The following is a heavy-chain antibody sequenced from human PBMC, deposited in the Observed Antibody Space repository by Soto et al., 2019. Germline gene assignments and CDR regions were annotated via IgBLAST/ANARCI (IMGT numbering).Heavy chain of an antibody. Sequence: GGSLRLSCAASGFTFSSYAMHWVRQAPGKGLEWVAVISYDGSNKYYADSVKGRFTISRDNSKNTLYLQMNSLRAEDTAVYYCARNPRDYDFWSGYYSFDYWGQGTLVTVSS. CDR2: ISYDGSNK. J-gene: IGHJ4*02. CDR3: ARNPRDYDFWSGYYSFDY. V-gene: IGHV3-30-3*01. CDR1: GFTFSSYA. D-gene: IGHD3-3*01.